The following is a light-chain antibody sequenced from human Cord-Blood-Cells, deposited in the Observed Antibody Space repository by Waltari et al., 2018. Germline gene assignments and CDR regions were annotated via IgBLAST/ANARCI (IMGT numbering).Light chain of an antibody. CDR1: QSVSSSY. Sequence: VLTQSPGTLSLSPGERATLSCRARQSVSSSYLAWYQQKPGQAPRLLLYGASSRATGIPDRFSGSGSGTDFTLTISRLEPEDFAVYYCQQYGSSPPWTFGQGTKVEIK. V-gene: IGKV3-20*01. CDR3: QQYGSSPPWT. CDR2: GAS. J-gene: IGKJ1*01.